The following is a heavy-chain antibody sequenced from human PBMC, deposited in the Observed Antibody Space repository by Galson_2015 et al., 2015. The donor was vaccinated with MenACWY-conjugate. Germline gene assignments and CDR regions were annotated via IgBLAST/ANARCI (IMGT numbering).Heavy chain of an antibody. CDR1: GYTFTSYG. D-gene: IGHD1-7*01. Sequence: SVKVSCKASGYTFTSYGISWVRQAPGQGLEWMGWISAYNGNTNYAQKLQGRVTMTTDTSTSTAYMELRSLRSDDTAVYYCARAGIWNYGFYYYGMDVWGQGTTVTVSS. CDR3: ARAGIWNYGFYYYGMDV. J-gene: IGHJ6*02. CDR2: ISAYNGNT. V-gene: IGHV1-18*01.